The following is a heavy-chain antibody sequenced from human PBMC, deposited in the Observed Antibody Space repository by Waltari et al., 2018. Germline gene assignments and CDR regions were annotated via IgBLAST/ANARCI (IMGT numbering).Heavy chain of an antibody. J-gene: IGHJ4*02. CDR3: ARDYLKQLVPIY. D-gene: IGHD6-6*01. Sequence: QVQLQESGPGLVKPSETLSLTCAVSGYSISSGYYWGWIRQPPGKGLEWIGSIYHSGSTYYNPSLKSRVTISVDTSKNQFSLKLSSVTAADTAVYYCARDYLKQLVPIYWGQGTLVTVSS. V-gene: IGHV4-38-2*02. CDR1: GYSISSGYY. CDR2: IYHSGST.